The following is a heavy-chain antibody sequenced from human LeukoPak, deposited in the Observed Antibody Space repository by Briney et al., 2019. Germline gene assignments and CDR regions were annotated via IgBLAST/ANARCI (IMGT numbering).Heavy chain of an antibody. D-gene: IGHD5-18*01. CDR3: ARDTAMATTGAFDI. CDR2: ISSSGSTI. J-gene: IGHJ3*02. Sequence: KPGGSLRLSCAASGFTFSDYYMSWIRQAPGKGLEWVSYISSSGSTIYYADSVKGRFTISRDNAKNSLYLQMNSLRAEDTAVYYCARDTAMATTGAFDIWGQGTMVTVSS. CDR1: GFTFSDYY. V-gene: IGHV3-11*04.